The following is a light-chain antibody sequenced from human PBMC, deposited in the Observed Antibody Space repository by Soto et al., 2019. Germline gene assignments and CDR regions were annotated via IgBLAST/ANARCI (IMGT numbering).Light chain of an antibody. J-gene: IGLJ1*01. CDR3: AAWDDTLNGLYV. Sequence: QSVLTQPPSASGTPGQRVTISCSGSSSNIGSNTVSWYQHLPGTAPKLLIYSNNQRPSGVPDRLSGSKSGTSASLAIGGLQSEDEADYYCAAWDDTLNGLYVFGTGTKVTVL. CDR2: SNN. CDR1: SSNIGSNT. V-gene: IGLV1-44*01.